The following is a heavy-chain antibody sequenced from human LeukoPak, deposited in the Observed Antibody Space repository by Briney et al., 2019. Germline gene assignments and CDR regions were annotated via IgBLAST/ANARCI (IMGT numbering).Heavy chain of an antibody. Sequence: HPGGSLRLSCAASGFIFNSYGMHWVRQAPGKGLEWVAFIRYDGSNKYYADSVKGRFTISRDNSKNTLYLQMNSLKTEDTAVYYCTTVLRWTIGDDAFDIWGQGTMVTVSS. D-gene: IGHD4-23*01. J-gene: IGHJ3*02. CDR2: IRYDGSNK. CDR3: TTVLRWTIGDDAFDI. CDR1: GFIFNSYG. V-gene: IGHV3-30*02.